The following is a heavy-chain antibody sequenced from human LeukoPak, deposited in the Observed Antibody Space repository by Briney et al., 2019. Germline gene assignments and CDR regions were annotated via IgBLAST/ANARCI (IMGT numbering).Heavy chain of an antibody. V-gene: IGHV3-53*01. CDR3: AMGATGEYLQY. CDR1: GFTVINNY. CDR2: IYSGGLT. J-gene: IGHJ1*01. Sequence: GGSLRLSCAVSGFTVINNYMTWVRRAPGKGLEWVLVIYSGGLTYYADSVKGRFTISRDSSKNTLQRQMDSPRTEDTAVYYCAMGATGEYLQYWGQGTLVTVSS. D-gene: IGHD1-26*01.